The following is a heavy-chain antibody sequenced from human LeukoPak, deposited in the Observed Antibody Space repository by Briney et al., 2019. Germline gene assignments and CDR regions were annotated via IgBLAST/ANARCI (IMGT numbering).Heavy chain of an antibody. J-gene: IGHJ4*02. CDR2: ISAYNGNT. D-gene: IGHD2-2*01. CDR1: GYTFTSYG. V-gene: IGHV1-18*01. CDR3: ARVGYCSSTSCYRIDY. Sequence: GASVEVSCKASGYTFTSYGISWVRQAPGQGLEWMGWISAYNGNTNYAQKLQGRVTMTTDTSTSTAYMELRSLRSDDTAVYYCARVGYCSSTSCYRIDYWGQGTLVTVSS.